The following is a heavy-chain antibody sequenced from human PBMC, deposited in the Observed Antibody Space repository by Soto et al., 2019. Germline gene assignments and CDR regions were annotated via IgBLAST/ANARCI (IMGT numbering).Heavy chain of an antibody. CDR3: AKDRRGYSYGTYYYHYGMDV. CDR2: ISYDGSNK. CDR1: GFTFSSYG. Sequence: ESGGGVVQPGRSLRLSCAASGFTFSSYGMHWVRQAPGKGLEWVAVISYDGSNKYYADSVKGRFTISRDNSKNTLYLQMNSLIAEDTAVYYCAKDRRGYSYGTYYYHYGMDVWGQGTTVTVSS. V-gene: IGHV3-30*18. D-gene: IGHD5-18*01. J-gene: IGHJ6*02.